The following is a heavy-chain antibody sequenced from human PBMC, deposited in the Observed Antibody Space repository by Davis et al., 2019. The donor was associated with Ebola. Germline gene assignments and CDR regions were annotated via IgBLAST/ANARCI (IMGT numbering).Heavy chain of an antibody. CDR3: ASVYCSGGSCSAFDI. Sequence: ASVKVSCKASGYTFTGYYMHWVRQAPGQGLEWMGWINPNSGGTNYAQKFQGRVTMTRDTSISTAYMELSRLRSDDTAVYYCASVYCSGGSCSAFDIWGQGTMVTVSS. CDR1: GYTFTGYY. D-gene: IGHD2-15*01. J-gene: IGHJ3*02. CDR2: INPNSGGT. V-gene: IGHV1-2*02.